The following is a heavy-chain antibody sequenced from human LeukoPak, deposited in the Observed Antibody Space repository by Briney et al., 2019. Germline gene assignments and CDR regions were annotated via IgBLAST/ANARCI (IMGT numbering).Heavy chain of an antibody. CDR2: TYYRSSWYN. CDR3: ARGTGVFDY. J-gene: IGHJ4*02. Sequence: SQTLSPTCAISGDSVSSNSDAWNWIRQSPSRGLEWLGRTYYRSSWYNDYAVSVKSRIIINPDTSKNHFSLQLNSVTPEDTAVYYCARGTGVFDYWGQGTLVTVSS. CDR1: GDSVSSNSDA. D-gene: IGHD7-27*01. V-gene: IGHV6-1*01.